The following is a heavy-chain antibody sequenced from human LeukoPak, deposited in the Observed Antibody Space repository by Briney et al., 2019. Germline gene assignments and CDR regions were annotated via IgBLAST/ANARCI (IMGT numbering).Heavy chain of an antibody. CDR1: GYTFTSYG. D-gene: IGHD3-10*01. V-gene: IGHV1-18*01. CDR3: ARDQGMHYYGSGSYPDY. Sequence: GASVKVSCKASGYTFTSYGISWVRQAPGQGLERMGWISAYNGNTNYAQKLQGRVTMTTDTSTSTAYMELRSLRSDDTAAYYCARDQGMHYYGSGSYPDYWGQGTLVTVSS. CDR2: ISAYNGNT. J-gene: IGHJ4*02.